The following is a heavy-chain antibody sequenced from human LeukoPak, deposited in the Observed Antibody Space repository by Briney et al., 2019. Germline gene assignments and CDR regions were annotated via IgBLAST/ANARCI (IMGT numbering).Heavy chain of an antibody. D-gene: IGHD3-10*01. Sequence: GGSLRLSCAASGFTFDRYSMNWVRQAPGRGLEWVSTISGNGYSTFYADSVKGRFTISRDNSNNTLYLQMNALRADDAALYYCARDLLWFGESSVGWGQGSLVTVSS. CDR2: ISGNGYST. V-gene: IGHV3-23*01. CDR1: GFTFDRYS. J-gene: IGHJ4*02. CDR3: ARDLLWFGESSVG.